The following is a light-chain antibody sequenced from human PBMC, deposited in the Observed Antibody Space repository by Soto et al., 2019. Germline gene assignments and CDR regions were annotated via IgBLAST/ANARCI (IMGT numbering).Light chain of an antibody. CDR1: QSVGSF. J-gene: IGKJ4*01. CDR2: GAS. CDR3: QQYGSSPVT. Sequence: EIVLTQSPATLSLSPGERATRCCRASQSVGSFLAWYQQKPGQAPRLLIYGASSRATGIPDRFSGSGSGTDFTLTISRLEPEDFAVYYCQQYGSSPVTFGGGTKVDI. V-gene: IGKV3-20*01.